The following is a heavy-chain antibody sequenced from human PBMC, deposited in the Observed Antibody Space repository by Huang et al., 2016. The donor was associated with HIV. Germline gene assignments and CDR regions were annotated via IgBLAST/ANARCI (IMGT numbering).Heavy chain of an antibody. CDR2: INPKRGGT. CDR1: GYTFTDSN. D-gene: IGHD6-6*01. CDR3: ARDWSFGSSTSPAD. J-gene: IGHJ4*02. Sequence: QVQLVQSGAEVKNPGASVRVSCKASGYTFTDSNIHWVRQAPGQGLEWMGLINPKRGGTSYAQRFQGRITMTRDTTISTVHMDLRRIQSDDTAVYFCARDWSFGSSTSPADWGQGTLVTVSS. V-gene: IGHV1-2*02.